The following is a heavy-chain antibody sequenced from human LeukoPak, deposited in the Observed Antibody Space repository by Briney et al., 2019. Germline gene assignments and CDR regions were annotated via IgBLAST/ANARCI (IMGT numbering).Heavy chain of an antibody. J-gene: IGHJ4*02. V-gene: IGHV3-7*01. CDR3: AREGAADNFDF. CDR2: INHEGGGI. Sequence: GGSLRLSCAASGFTFSESWMTWVRQVPGLGLEWVAHINHEGGGIQYVDSVKGRFTISRDNAKGSVYLQMNSLRAEDTALYYCAREGAADNFDFWGQGTLVTVSS. CDR1: GFTFSESW. D-gene: IGHD6-13*01.